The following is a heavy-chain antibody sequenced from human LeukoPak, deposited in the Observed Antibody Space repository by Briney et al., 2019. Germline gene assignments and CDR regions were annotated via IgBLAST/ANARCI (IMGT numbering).Heavy chain of an antibody. D-gene: IGHD3-22*01. CDR2: IWYDGSNR. V-gene: IGHV3-33*08. J-gene: IGHJ4*02. CDR1: GFTFSSYG. CDR3: ASGPYYYDSSGILGS. Sequence: PGGSLRLSCAASGFTFSSYGMHWVRQAPGKGLEWVAVIWYDGSNRYYADSVKGRFTISRDNSKNTLYLQMNSLRAEDTAVYYCASGPYYYDSSGILGSWGQGTLVTVSS.